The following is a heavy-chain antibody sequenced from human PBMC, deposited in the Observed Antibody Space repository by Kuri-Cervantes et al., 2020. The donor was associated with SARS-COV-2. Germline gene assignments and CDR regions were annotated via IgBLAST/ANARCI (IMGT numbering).Heavy chain of an antibody. V-gene: IGHV3-30*02. D-gene: IGHD6-19*01. J-gene: IGHJ3*02. CDR1: GFTFSSYG. CDR3: ARSLLSAWLVMSAFDM. Sequence: GESLKISCAASGFTFSSYGMHWACQAPGKGLEWVAFIRYDGSNKYYADSVKGRVTISRDNAKNSLYLQLNNLRAEDTAVYYCARSLLSAWLVMSAFDMWGQGTMVTVSS. CDR2: IRYDGSNK.